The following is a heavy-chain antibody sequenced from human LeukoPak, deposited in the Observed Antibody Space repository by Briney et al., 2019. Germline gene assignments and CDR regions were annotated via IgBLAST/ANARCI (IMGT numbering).Heavy chain of an antibody. CDR2: IWYDGSNK. Sequence: PGRSLRLSCAASGFTFSSYGMHWVRLAPGKGLEWVAVIWYDGSNKYYADSVKGRFTISRDNSKNTLYLQMNSLRAEDTAVYYCARDPWSSGWYGGYYFDYWGQGTLVTVSS. D-gene: IGHD6-19*01. CDR1: GFTFSSYG. V-gene: IGHV3-33*01. CDR3: ARDPWSSGWYGGYYFDY. J-gene: IGHJ4*02.